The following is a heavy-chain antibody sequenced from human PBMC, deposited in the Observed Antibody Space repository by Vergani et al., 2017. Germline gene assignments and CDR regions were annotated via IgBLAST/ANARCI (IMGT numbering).Heavy chain of an antibody. CDR3: ARDAAIPRWCMLSECHYYYYGMDV. CDR1: GGSISSYY. Sequence: QVQLQESGPGLVKPSETLSLTCTVSGGSISSYYWSWIRQPPGKGLEWIGYIYYSGSTNYNHSLKSRVPISVDTSKNQFSLKLSSVTAADTAVYYCARDAAIPRWCMLSECHYYYYGMDVWGQGTTVTVSS. D-gene: IGHD2-8*01. V-gene: IGHV4-59*01. CDR2: IYYSGST. J-gene: IGHJ6*02.